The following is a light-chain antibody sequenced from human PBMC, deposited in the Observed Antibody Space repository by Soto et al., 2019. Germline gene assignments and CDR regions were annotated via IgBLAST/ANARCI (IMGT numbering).Light chain of an antibody. Sequence: DIVMTQSPDSLALSLGERATINCKSSQNLLCSSNNKNHLAWYQQKPGQPPKLLIYWASTRESGVPDRFSGGGSGTDFTLTISSLQAEDVAVYYCQQYYSTPLTFGGGTKVEIK. CDR2: WAS. J-gene: IGKJ4*01. CDR3: QQYYSTPLT. V-gene: IGKV4-1*01. CDR1: QNLLCSSNNKNH.